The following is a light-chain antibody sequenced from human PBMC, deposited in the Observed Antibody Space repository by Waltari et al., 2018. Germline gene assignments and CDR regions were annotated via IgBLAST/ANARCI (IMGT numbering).Light chain of an antibody. CDR1: QSLSRTY. CDR2: AAS. CDR3: QQYVSSPWT. V-gene: IGKV3-20*01. Sequence: EIVLTQSPATLSLSPRERATLPCRASQSLSRTYLAWYHQRPSQPPRLLIYAASNRPAGVPARFSGGGSGTDFTLTISSLEPEDFALYYCQQYVSSPWTFGQGTKVEIK. J-gene: IGKJ1*01.